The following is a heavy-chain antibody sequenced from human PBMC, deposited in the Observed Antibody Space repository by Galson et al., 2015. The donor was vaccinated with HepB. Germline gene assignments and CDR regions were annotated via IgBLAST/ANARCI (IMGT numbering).Heavy chain of an antibody. CDR1: RLTFRDIA. D-gene: IGHD1-7*01. CDR3: SSGNYDGGSDH. J-gene: IGHJ4*02. CDR2: IRSNTYGWTT. V-gene: IGHV3-49*03. Sequence: ASRLTFRDIAMSWFRQAPGKGLEWIGFIRSNTYGWTTQYAASVKGRFTISRDDSKSISYLQMSSLKTDDTAVYFCSSGNYDGGSDHWGQGTLVTVSS.